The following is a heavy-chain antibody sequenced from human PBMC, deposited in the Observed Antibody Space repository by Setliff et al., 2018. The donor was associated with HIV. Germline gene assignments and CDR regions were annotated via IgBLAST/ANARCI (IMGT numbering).Heavy chain of an antibody. V-gene: IGHV4-34*01. J-gene: IGHJ5*02. Sequence: SETLSLTCAVYGGSFSGYCWSWIRQPPGKGLEWIGEIQHSGRTNYNPSLKSRVTISVDTSKNHFSLKLNSVTAADTAVYYCARAPGPYGDYNWFDPWAQGALVTVSS. CDR2: IQHSGRT. D-gene: IGHD4-17*01. CDR1: GGSFSGYC. CDR3: ARAPGPYGDYNWFDP.